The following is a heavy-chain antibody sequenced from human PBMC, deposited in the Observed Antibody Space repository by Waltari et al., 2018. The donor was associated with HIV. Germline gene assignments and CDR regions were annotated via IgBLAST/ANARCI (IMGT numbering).Heavy chain of an antibody. CDR3: AKDKRSGYGGNSVWYFDL. V-gene: IGHV3-9*01. CDR2: ISWNSGTI. D-gene: IGHD4-17*01. Sequence: EVQLVESGGGLVQPGRSLRLSCAASGLTFDDYAMHWVRQAPGKGLEWVSGISWNSGTIGDADSVKGRFTISRDNAKNSLYLQMNSLRAEDTALYYCAKDKRSGYGGNSVWYFDLWGRGTLVTVSS. J-gene: IGHJ2*01. CDR1: GLTFDDYA.